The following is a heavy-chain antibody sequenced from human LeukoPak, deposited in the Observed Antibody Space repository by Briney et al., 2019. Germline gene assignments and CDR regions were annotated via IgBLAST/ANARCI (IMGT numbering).Heavy chain of an antibody. CDR1: GFAFSFFA. J-gene: IGHJ5*01. D-gene: IGHD6-19*01. CDR3: AKPISGGLAVTADWFAP. V-gene: IGHV3-23*01. Sequence: GGSLRLSCEASGFAFSFFAMSWVRQAPRKGLEWVSTINANSGTRSYAASVRGRFTISRDNSKNTLYLQLNTLRADDTAVYYCAKPISGGLAVTADWFAPWGQGTLVVVSS. CDR2: INANSGTR.